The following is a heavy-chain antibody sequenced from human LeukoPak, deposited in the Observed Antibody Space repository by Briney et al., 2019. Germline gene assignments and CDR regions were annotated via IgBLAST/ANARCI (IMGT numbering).Heavy chain of an antibody. V-gene: IGHV4-34*01. J-gene: IGHJ5*02. CDR1: GGSFSGYY. D-gene: IGHD3-3*01. Sequence: PSETLSLTCAVYGGSFSGYYWSWIRQPPGKGLEWIGEINHGGSTNYNPSLKSRVTISVDTSKNQFSLKLSSVTAADTAVYYCARGQSLHYDFWSGLSWFDPWGQGTLVTVSS. CDR2: INHGGST. CDR3: ARGQSLHYDFWSGLSWFDP.